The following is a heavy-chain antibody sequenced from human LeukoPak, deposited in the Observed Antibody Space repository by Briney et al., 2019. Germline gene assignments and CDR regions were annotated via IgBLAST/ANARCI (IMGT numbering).Heavy chain of an antibody. V-gene: IGHV3-7*03. CDR3: ARDFPPDYGDYFDY. CDR1: GFTFSGFW. Sequence: GGSLRLSCAVSGFTFSGFWMSWSRQAPGKGLEWVTSINSDGSEGYYADVVKGRFTISRDNAKNSLYLQMNSLRAEDTAVYYCARDFPPDYGDYFDYWGQGTLVTVSS. CDR2: INSDGSEG. D-gene: IGHD4-17*01. J-gene: IGHJ4*02.